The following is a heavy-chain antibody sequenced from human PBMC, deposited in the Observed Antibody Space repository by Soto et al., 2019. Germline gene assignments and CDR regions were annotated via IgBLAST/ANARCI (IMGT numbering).Heavy chain of an antibody. CDR2: IYYSGST. J-gene: IGHJ6*02. D-gene: IGHD2-21*01. Sequence: QVQLQESGPGLVKPSQTLSLTCTVSGGSISSGGYYWSWIRQHPGKGLEWIGYIYYSGSTYYNPSLKIRVTISVGTSKNQFSLKLSSVTAADTAVYYCAASCVGCGGFNYYGMDVWGQGTTVTVSS. CDR3: AASCVGCGGFNYYGMDV. CDR1: GGSISSGGYY. V-gene: IGHV4-31*03.